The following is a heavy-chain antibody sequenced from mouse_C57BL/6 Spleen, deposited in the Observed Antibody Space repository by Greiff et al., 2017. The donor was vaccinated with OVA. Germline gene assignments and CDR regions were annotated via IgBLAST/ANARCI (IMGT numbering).Heavy chain of an antibody. V-gene: IGHV1-61*01. CDR2: IYPSDSET. J-gene: IGHJ1*03. CDR1: GYTFTSYW. CDR3: ARGDDGYYWYFDV. D-gene: IGHD2-3*01. Sequence: VQLQQPGAELVRPWSSVKLSCKASGYTFTSYWMDWVKQRPGQGLEWIGNIYPSDSETHYNQKFKDKATLTVDKSSSTAYMQLSSLTSEDSAVYYCARGDDGYYWYFDVWGTGTTVTVSS.